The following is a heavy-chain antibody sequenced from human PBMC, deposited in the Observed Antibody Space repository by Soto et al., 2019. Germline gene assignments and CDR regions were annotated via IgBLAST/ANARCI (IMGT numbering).Heavy chain of an antibody. Sequence: QVQLQESGPGLVKPSQTLSLTCTVSGGSISSGGYYWSWIRQHPGKGLEWIGYIYYSGSTYYNPSLKSRVTKSVDTSKEQFSLKLSSVTAADKAVYYCARAPPHSYGDYGEVFDYWGQGTLVTVSS. J-gene: IGHJ4*02. CDR1: GGSISSGGYY. CDR3: ARAPPHSYGDYGEVFDY. CDR2: IYYSGST. D-gene: IGHD4-17*01. V-gene: IGHV4-31*03.